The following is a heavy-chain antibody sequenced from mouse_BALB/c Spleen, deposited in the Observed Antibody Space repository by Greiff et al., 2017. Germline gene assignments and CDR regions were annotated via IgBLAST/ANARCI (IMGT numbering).Heavy chain of an antibody. CDR3: ARESGDFWYFDV. Sequence: VKLMESGPGLVAPSQSLSITCTVSGFSLTSYGVHWVRQPPGKGLEWLGVIWAGGSTNYNSALMSRLSISKDNSKSQVFLKMNSLQTDDTAMYYCARESGDFWYFDVWGAGTTVTVSS. J-gene: IGHJ1*01. CDR1: GFSLTSYG. CDR2: IWAGGST. V-gene: IGHV2-9*02. D-gene: IGHD1-3*01.